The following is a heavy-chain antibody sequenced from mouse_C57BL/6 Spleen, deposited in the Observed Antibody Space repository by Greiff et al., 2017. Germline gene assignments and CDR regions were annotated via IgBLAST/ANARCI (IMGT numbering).Heavy chain of an antibody. Sequence: VQRVESGAELVKPGASVKISCKASGYAFSSYWMNWVKQRPGKGLEWIGQIYPGDGDTNYNGKFKGKATLTADKSSSTAYMQLSSLTSEDSAVYFCARELTGTWYFDVWGTGTTVTVSS. CDR1: GYAFSSYW. CDR2: IYPGDGDT. CDR3: ARELTGTWYFDV. J-gene: IGHJ1*03. D-gene: IGHD4-1*01. V-gene: IGHV1-80*01.